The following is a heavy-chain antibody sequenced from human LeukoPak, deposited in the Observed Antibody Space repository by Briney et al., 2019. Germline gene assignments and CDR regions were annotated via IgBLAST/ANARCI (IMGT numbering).Heavy chain of an antibody. CDR1: GGSISSSGYY. Sequence: SETLSLTCTVSGGSISSSGYYWGWIRQPPGKGLEWIGSIYYSGSTYYNPSLKSRVTISVDTSKNQFSLKLSSVTAADTAVYYCARRSHLPAAMQEHAFDIWGQGTMVTVSS. CDR3: ARRSHLPAAMQEHAFDI. D-gene: IGHD2-2*01. J-gene: IGHJ3*02. CDR2: IYYSGST. V-gene: IGHV4-39*01.